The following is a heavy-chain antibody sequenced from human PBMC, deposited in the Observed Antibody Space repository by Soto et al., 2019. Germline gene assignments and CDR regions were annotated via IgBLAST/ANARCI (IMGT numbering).Heavy chain of an antibody. CDR3: ARDFQQLVLRGWFDP. D-gene: IGHD6-13*01. J-gene: IGHJ5*02. V-gene: IGHV1-69*01. CDR1: GGTFSSYA. CDR2: IIPIFGTA. Sequence: QVQLVQSGVEVKKPGSSVKVSCKASGGTFSSYAISWVRQAPGQGLEWMGGIIPIFGTANYAQKFQGRVTITADESTSTAYKELSSLRSEDTAVYYCARDFQQLVLRGWFDPWGQGTLVTVSS.